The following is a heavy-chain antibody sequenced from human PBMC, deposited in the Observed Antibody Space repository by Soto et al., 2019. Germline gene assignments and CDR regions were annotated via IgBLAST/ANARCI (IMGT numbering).Heavy chain of an antibody. J-gene: IGHJ5*02. V-gene: IGHV4-59*08. D-gene: IGHD3-10*01. CDR3: ARSPVLEYNWFDP. Sequence: PEPMPLTCTVSGASISCYYWSCIRQPPGKGLEWIGYIYYSGSTHYNLSLKSRVTISVDTSKNQFSMKVSSVTAADTAVYYCARSPVLEYNWFDPWGQGKLVTVSS. CDR2: IYYSGST. CDR1: GASISCYY.